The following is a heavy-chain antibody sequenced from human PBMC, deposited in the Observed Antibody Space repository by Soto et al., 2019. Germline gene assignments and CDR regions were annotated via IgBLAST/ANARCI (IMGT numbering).Heavy chain of an antibody. J-gene: IGHJ1*01. CDR1: GGSFSGYY. V-gene: IGHV4-34*01. D-gene: IGHD2-2*01. Sequence: PSETLSLTCAVYGGSFSGYYWSWIRQPPGKGLEWIGEINHSGSTNYNPSLKSRVTISVDTSKNQFSLKLSSVTAADTAVYYCARNEDIVVVPAAMGVTTEYFQHWGQGTLVTVSS. CDR3: ARNEDIVVVPAAMGVTTEYFQH. CDR2: INHSGST.